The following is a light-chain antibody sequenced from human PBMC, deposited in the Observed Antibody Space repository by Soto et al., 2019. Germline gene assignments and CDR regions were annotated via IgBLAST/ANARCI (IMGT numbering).Light chain of an antibody. CDR1: QSISSY. Sequence: DIQMTQSPSSLSASVGDRVTITCRASQSISSYLNWYQQKPGKAPKLLIYAASSLQSGVPSRFSGSGSGTDFTLTISSLQPEDFATYYCQQSYSTSRLTFGGGTKVDIK. CDR3: QQSYSTSRLT. V-gene: IGKV1-39*01. CDR2: AAS. J-gene: IGKJ4*01.